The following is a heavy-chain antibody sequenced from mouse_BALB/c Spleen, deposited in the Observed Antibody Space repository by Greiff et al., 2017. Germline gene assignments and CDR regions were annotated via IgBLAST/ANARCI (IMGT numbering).Heavy chain of an antibody. CDR2: ISSGSSTI. CDR3: ARQGGSLWYFDV. J-gene: IGHJ1*01. V-gene: IGHV5-17*02. CDR1: GFTFSSFG. Sequence: EVKLVESGGGLVQPGGSRKLSCAASGFTFSSFGMHWVRQAPEKGLEWVAYISSGSSTIYYADTVKGRFTISRDNPKNTLFLQMTSLRSEDTAMYYCARQGGSLWYFDVWGAGTTVTVSS.